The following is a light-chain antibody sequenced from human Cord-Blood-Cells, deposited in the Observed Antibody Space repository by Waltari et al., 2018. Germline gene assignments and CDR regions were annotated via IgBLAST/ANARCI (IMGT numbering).Light chain of an antibody. CDR1: QSVSSSY. CDR3: QQYGSSPYT. Sequence: EIVLTQSPGTLSLSPGESATIPCRASQSVSSSYLAWYQQKPGQAPRLLIYGASSRATGIPDRFSGSGSGTDFTLTISRLEPEDFAVYYCQQYGSSPYTFGQGTKLEIK. V-gene: IGKV3-20*01. CDR2: GAS. J-gene: IGKJ2*01.